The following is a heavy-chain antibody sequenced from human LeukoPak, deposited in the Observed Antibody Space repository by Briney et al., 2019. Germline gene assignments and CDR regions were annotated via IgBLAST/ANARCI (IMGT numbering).Heavy chain of an antibody. CDR2: INPSGGST. V-gene: IGHV1-46*01. CDR1: GYTFTSYY. Sequence: GASVKVSCKASGYTFTSYYMHWVRQAPGQGPEWTGIINPSGGSTSYAQKFQGRVTMTRDMSTSTVYMELSSLRSEDTAVYYCARDSTEYSSSWSIFDYWGQGTLVTVSS. D-gene: IGHD6-13*01. CDR3: ARDSTEYSSSWSIFDY. J-gene: IGHJ4*02.